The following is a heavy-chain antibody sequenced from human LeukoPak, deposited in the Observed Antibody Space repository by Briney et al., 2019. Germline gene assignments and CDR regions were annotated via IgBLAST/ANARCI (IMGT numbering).Heavy chain of an antibody. CDR2: IHYSGST. J-gene: IGHJ3*02. CDR1: AGSMTNYN. Sequence: PSETLSLTCSVSAGSMTNYNSSWIRQPPGKGLEWIGYIHYSGSTTYNPSLKSRVTISVDTSKNQFSLKLSSVTAADTAVYYCARHLSAGRPAFDIWGQGTMVTVSS. D-gene: IGHD2-15*01. V-gene: IGHV4-59*08. CDR3: ARHLSAGRPAFDI.